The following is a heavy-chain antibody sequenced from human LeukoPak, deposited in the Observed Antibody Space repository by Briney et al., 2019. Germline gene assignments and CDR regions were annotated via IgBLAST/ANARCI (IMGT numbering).Heavy chain of an antibody. Sequence: GGSLRLSCAASGFTVSSIHMVWVRQAPGKGLEWVSVTYTGGNSYYADSVKGRFIISRDISKNTPYLQMNSLRAEDSALYYCARGGRGSAAVVAPRSFDIWGQGTMVTVSS. D-gene: IGHD3-22*01. CDR1: GFTVSSIH. CDR2: TYTGGNS. CDR3: ARGGRGSAAVVAPRSFDI. V-gene: IGHV3-53*01. J-gene: IGHJ3*02.